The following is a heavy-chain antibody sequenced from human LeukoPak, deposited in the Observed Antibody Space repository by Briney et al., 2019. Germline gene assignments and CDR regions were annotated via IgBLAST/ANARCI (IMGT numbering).Heavy chain of an antibody. CDR1: GGSISSGDYY. V-gene: IGHV4-30-4*01. Sequence: KTSETLSLTCTVSGGSISSGDYYWSWIRQPPGKGLEWIGYIYYSGSTYYNPSLKSRVTISVDTSKNQFSLKLSSVTAADTAVYYCARGGDYGGVRGGFDYWGQGTLVTVSS. CDR2: IYYSGST. J-gene: IGHJ4*02. D-gene: IGHD4-17*01. CDR3: ARGGDYGGVRGGFDY.